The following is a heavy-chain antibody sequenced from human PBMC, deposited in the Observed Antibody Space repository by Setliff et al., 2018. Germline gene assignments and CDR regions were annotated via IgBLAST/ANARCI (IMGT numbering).Heavy chain of an antibody. V-gene: IGHV1-46*01. CDR3: SRLVRYCTTTTCQRASGDDY. Sequence: ASVKVSCKASGYSFTTYYMHWVRQAPGQGLEWMGTINTGGGSSSYTEKFQGRVTMTRDTSTTTFYLELRSLTSDDTAVYYCSRLVRYCTTTTCQRASGDDYWGQGTLVTVSS. J-gene: IGHJ4*02. CDR1: GYSFTTYY. CDR2: INTGGGSS. D-gene: IGHD2-8*01.